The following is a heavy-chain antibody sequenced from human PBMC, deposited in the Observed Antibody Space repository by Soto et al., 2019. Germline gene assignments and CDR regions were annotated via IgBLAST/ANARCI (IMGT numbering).Heavy chain of an antibody. V-gene: IGHV3-23*01. Sequence: GGSLRLSCAASGFTFDDYAMHWVRQAPGKGLEWVSGLSGSGGSTYYADSVKGRFTISRDNSKNTLYLQMNSLRAEDTSVYYCESTTYGEYNFDYWGQGTLVTVSS. CDR3: ESTTYGEYNFDY. J-gene: IGHJ4*02. D-gene: IGHD4-17*01. CDR1: GFTFDDYA. CDR2: LSGSGGST.